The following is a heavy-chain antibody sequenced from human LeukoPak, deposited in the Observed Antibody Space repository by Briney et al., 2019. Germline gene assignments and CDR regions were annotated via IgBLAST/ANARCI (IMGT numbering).Heavy chain of an antibody. CDR1: GFTFSRYW. CDR3: ARDSVLRYFDWSDNWFDP. CDR2: IKQDGSEK. V-gene: IGHV3-7*01. Sequence: GGSLRLSCAASGFTFSRYWMTWVRQAPGNGLEWVANIKQDGSEKYYVDSVKGRFTISRDNAKNSLYLQMNSLRAEDTAVYYCARDSVLRYFDWSDNWFDPWGQGTLVTVSS. J-gene: IGHJ5*02. D-gene: IGHD3-9*01.